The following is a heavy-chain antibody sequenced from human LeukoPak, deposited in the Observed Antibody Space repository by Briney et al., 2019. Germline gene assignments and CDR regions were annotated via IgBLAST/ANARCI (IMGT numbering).Heavy chain of an antibody. CDR2: ISSSSSYI. D-gene: IGHD3-9*01. Sequence: GGSLRLSCAASGFTFSSYSMNWVRQAPGKGLEWVSSISSSSSYIYYADSVKGRFTISRDNAKNTLYLQMNSLRAEDTAVYYCARAGNYDNLTGYQYYFDYWGQGTLVTVSS. CDR1: GFTFSSYS. J-gene: IGHJ4*02. CDR3: ARAGNYDNLTGYQYYFDY. V-gene: IGHV3-21*01.